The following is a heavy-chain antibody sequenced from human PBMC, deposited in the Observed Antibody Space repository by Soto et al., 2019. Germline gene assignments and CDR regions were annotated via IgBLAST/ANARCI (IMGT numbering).Heavy chain of an antibody. D-gene: IGHD3-22*01. CDR3: ASVTYYYDSSGYGPLPFDY. CDR1: GFTFSSYW. CDR2: INSDGSST. Sequence: LRLSCAASGFTFSSYWMHWVRQAPGKGLVWVSRINSDGSSTSYADSVKGRFTISRDNAKNTLYLQMNSLRAEDTAVYYCASVTYYYDSSGYGPLPFDYWGQGTLGTVSS. V-gene: IGHV3-74*01. J-gene: IGHJ4*02.